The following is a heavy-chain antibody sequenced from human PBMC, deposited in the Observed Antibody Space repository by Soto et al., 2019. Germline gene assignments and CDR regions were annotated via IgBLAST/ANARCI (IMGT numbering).Heavy chain of an antibody. CDR3: ARDSYGMDG. CDR1: GFTFSNYA. Sequence: QVQLVESGGGVVQPGRSLRLSCAASGFTFSNYAMHWVRQAPGKGLECVAVISYDGRNKYHADSVKGRFTISRDNSNNTLYLQMNSLRSEDTAVFYCARDSYGMDGWGQGTTVTVSS. V-gene: IGHV3-30*04. CDR2: ISYDGRNK. J-gene: IGHJ6*02.